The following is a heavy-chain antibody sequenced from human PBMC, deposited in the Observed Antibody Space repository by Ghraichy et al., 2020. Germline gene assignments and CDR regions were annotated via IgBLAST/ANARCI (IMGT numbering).Heavy chain of an antibody. CDR2: ISSSSSTI. CDR3: ARASMYYYYYGMDV. D-gene: IGHD2/OR15-2a*01. V-gene: IGHV3-48*02. CDR1: GFTFSSYS. J-gene: IGHJ6*02. Sequence: GESLNISCAASGFTFSSYSMNWVRQAPGKGLEWVSYISSSSSTIYYADSVKGRFTISRDNAKNSLYLQMNSLRDEDTAVYYCARASMYYYYYGMDVWGQGTTVTVSS.